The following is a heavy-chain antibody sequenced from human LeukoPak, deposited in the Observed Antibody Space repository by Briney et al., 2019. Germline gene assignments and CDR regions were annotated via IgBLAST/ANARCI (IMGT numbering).Heavy chain of an antibody. V-gene: IGHV1-69*05. J-gene: IGHJ4*02. CDR2: IIPIFGTA. CDR1: GGTFSSYA. CDR3: VRDVGYSYGLAY. Sequence: SVKVSCKASGGTFSSYAISWVRQAPGQGLEWMGRIIPIFGTANYAQKFQGRVTITTDESTSTAYMELSSLRSEDTAVYYCVRDVGYSYGLAYWGQGTLVTVSS. D-gene: IGHD5-18*01.